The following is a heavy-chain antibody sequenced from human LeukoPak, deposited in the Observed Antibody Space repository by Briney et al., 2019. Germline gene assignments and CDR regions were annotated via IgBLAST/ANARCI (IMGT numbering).Heavy chain of an antibody. D-gene: IGHD6-6*01. Sequence: GGSLRLSCADSEFTIRDHYVSWIRQAPGKGLEWVSYISGSGSTIYYGDSVKGRFTISRDDAKKSVYLQMNSLRAEDTAVYYCARAGRRLLFLDSWGLGALVTVSS. J-gene: IGHJ4*02. CDR2: ISGSGSTI. CDR1: EFTIRDHY. CDR3: ARAGRRLLFLDS. V-gene: IGHV3-11*04.